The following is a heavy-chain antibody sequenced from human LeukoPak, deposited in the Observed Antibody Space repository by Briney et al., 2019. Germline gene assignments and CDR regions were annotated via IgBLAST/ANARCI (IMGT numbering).Heavy chain of an antibody. D-gene: IGHD2-2*01. Sequence: SSVKVSCKASGGTVSSYAISWVRQAPGQGLEWMGGIIPIFGTANYAQKFQGRVTITADESTSTAYMELSSLRSEDTAVYYCARDRYCSSNSCLDDAFDIWGQGTMVTVSS. CDR2: IIPIFGTA. CDR1: GGTVSSYA. CDR3: ARDRYCSSNSCLDDAFDI. V-gene: IGHV1-69*13. J-gene: IGHJ3*02.